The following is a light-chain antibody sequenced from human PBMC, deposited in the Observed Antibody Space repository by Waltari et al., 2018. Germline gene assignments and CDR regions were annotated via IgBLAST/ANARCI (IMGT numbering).Light chain of an antibody. CDR2: AAS. J-gene: IGKJ4*01. CDR3: QQSYTTPLT. CDR1: QSISDY. Sequence: DIQMTQSPSSLSASVGDRVTITCRTSQSISDYLNWYRQKPGKAPKLLIYAASSLQSGVPSRFSGSGSGTDFTLTISSLQPEDFATYYYQQSYTTPLTFGGGTNVEIK. V-gene: IGKV1-39*01.